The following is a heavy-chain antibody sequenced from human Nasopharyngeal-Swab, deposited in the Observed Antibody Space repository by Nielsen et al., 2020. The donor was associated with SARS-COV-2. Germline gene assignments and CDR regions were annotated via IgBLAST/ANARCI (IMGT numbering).Heavy chain of an antibody. CDR1: GFTFSSYS. Sequence: GESLKISCAASGFTFSSYSMNCVRQAPGKGLEWVSSISSSSSYIYYADSVKGRFTISRDNAKNSLYLQMNSLKAEDTAVYYCAKDKDGAFDIWGQGTMVTVSS. CDR3: AKDKDGAFDI. J-gene: IGHJ3*02. V-gene: IGHV3-21*01. D-gene: IGHD5-24*01. CDR2: ISSSSSYI.